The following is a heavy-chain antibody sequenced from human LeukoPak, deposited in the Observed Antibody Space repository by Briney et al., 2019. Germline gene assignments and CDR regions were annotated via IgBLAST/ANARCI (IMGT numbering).Heavy chain of an antibody. Sequence: GGSVRVSCKASGGTFSSYAMSWVRQAPGKGLEWVGKIIHIVGIANYAQNVQGRVTINGDKYKSTAYMELSSLRFEDTAVYYCARSKYCSSTSCYYFDYWGQGTLVTVSS. J-gene: IGHJ4*02. CDR2: IIHIVGIA. CDR3: ARSKYCSSTSCYYFDY. D-gene: IGHD2-2*01. V-gene: IGHV1-69*04. CDR1: GGTFSSYA.